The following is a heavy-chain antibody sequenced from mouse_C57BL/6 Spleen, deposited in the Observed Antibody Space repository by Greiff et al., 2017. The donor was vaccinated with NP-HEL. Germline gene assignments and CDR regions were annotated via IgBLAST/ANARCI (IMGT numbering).Heavy chain of an antibody. D-gene: IGHD1-1*01. CDR2: ISYDGSN. CDR3: ARDYGSSYGCAY. CDR1: GYSITSGYY. Sequence: EVQLQESGPGLVKPSQSLSLTCSVTGYSITSGYYWNWIRQFPGNKLEWMGYISYDGSNNYNPSLKNRISITRDTSKNQFFLKLNPVTTEDTATYYCARDYGSSYGCAYWGQGTLVTVSA. J-gene: IGHJ3*01. V-gene: IGHV3-6*01.